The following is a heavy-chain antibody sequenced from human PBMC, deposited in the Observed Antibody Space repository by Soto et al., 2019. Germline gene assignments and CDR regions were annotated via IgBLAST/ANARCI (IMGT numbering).Heavy chain of an antibody. J-gene: IGHJ5*02. D-gene: IGHD6-19*01. CDR1: GYTFTSYG. CDR2: ISAYNGKT. Sequence: ASVKVSCKASGYTFTSYGISWVRQAPGQGLESMGWISAYNGKTNYAQNLQGRVTMTTDTSTSTPYMEPRSLRSDDTAVYYCARGVAGLYNMFEPSGQCTLVT. V-gene: IGHV1-18*01. CDR3: ARGVAGLYNMFEP.